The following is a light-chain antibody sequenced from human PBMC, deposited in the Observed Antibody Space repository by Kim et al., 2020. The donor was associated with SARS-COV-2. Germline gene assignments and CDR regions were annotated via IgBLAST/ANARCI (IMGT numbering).Light chain of an antibody. J-gene: IGKJ1*01. CDR2: DAS. CDR3: QQRGNWPWT. CDR1: RSISNY. V-gene: IGKV3-11*01. Sequence: TLSLSPGERATLSCRASRSISNYLAWYQQKLGQPPRLLIYDASDRATGIPVRFSGSGSGTDFTLTISSLEPEDCAVYYCQQRGNWPWTFGQGTKVDIK.